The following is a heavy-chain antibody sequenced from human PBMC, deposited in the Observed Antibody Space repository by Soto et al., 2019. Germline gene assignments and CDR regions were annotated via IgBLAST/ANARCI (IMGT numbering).Heavy chain of an antibody. CDR2: ISYDGSNK. CDR1: GFTFSIYG. D-gene: IGHD6-13*01. V-gene: IGHV3-30*18. Sequence: PGGSLRLSCAASGFTFSIYGMHWVRQAPGKGLEWVAVISYDGSNKYYADSVKGRFTISRDNSKNTLYLQMNSLRAEDTAVYYCAKDQIFIAAAGRYGMDVWGQGTTVTVSS. CDR3: AKDQIFIAAAGRYGMDV. J-gene: IGHJ6*02.